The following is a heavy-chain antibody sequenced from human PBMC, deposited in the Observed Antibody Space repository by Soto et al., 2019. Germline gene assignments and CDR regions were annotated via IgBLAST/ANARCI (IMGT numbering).Heavy chain of an antibody. Sequence: ASVKVSCKVSGYTLTELSMHWVRQAPGKGLEWMGGFDPEDGETIYAQKFQGRVTMTEDTSTDTAYMELSSLRSEDTAVYYCATWQQLVRSYYYYGMDVWGQGTTVTVSS. CDR2: FDPEDGET. V-gene: IGHV1-24*01. CDR3: ATWQQLVRSYYYYGMDV. CDR1: GYTLTELS. D-gene: IGHD6-13*01. J-gene: IGHJ6*02.